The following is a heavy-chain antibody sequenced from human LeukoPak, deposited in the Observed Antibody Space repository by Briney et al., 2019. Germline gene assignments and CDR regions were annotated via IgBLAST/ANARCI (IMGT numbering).Heavy chain of an antibody. V-gene: IGHV4-34*01. Sequence: KPSETLSLTCAVYGGSFSGYYWSWIRQPPGKGLEWIGEINHSGSTNYNPSLKSRVTMSVDTSKNQFSLKLSSVTAADTAVYYCARDKRDIVVVPAQPTGMDVWGQGTTVTVSS. CDR2: INHSGST. D-gene: IGHD2-2*01. CDR1: GGSFSGYY. J-gene: IGHJ6*02. CDR3: ARDKRDIVVVPAQPTGMDV.